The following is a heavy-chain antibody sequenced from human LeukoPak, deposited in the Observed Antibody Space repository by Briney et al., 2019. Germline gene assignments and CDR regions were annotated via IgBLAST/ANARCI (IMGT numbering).Heavy chain of an antibody. CDR3: ARETFGSGSYPDF. D-gene: IGHD3-10*01. V-gene: IGHV3-33*01. CDR2: IWHDGSHK. J-gene: IGHJ4*02. Sequence: GGSLRLSCAASGFAFNTYAMHWVRQAPGQGLEWVALIWHDGSHKFYSNSVRGQFTISRDNSKNTVSLQMSNLRPEDTAVYYCARETFGSGSYPDFWGQGTLVTVSS. CDR1: GFAFNTYA.